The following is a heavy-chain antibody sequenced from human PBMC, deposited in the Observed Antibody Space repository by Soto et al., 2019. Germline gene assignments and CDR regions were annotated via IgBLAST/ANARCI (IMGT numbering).Heavy chain of an antibody. J-gene: IGHJ5*01. Sequence: EVQLLESGGGLVQPGGSLRLSCAASGFTFSSYAMSWVRQAPGKGLEWVSVISGSADSTYYADSVKGRFTISRDNSRDTLYLQMNSLRAEDTAVYYCVKDYRTTMIGGRWDWFDSWGQGTLVTVSS. CDR3: VKDYRTTMIGGRWDWFDS. V-gene: IGHV3-23*01. CDR1: GFTFSSYA. D-gene: IGHD3-10*01. CDR2: ISGSADST.